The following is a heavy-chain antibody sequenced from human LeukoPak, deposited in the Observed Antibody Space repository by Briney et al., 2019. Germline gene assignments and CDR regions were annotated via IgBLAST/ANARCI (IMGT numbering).Heavy chain of an antibody. D-gene: IGHD2-21*02. CDR3: ARTNCGGDCSFDY. V-gene: IGHV4-59*01. Sequence: SETLSLTCTAPGGSISSYYWSWIRQPPRKGLEWSGYIYYSGNNNYNPSLKSRVTISVDTSKSQFSLKLSSVTAADTAVYYCARTNCGGDCSFDYWGQGTLVTVSS. CDR1: GGSISSYY. J-gene: IGHJ4*02. CDR2: IYYSGNN.